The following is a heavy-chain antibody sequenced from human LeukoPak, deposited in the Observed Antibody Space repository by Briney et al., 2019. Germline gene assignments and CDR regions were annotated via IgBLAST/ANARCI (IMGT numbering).Heavy chain of an antibody. D-gene: IGHD3-3*01. CDR2: IYSGGST. CDR3: AKYTDGFWSGYYNYYYYMDV. CDR1: GFTVSSNY. V-gene: IGHV3-66*01. J-gene: IGHJ6*03. Sequence: PGGSLRLSCAASGFTVSSNYMSWVRQAPEKGLEWVSVIYSGGSTYYADSVKGRFTISRDNSKNTLYLQMNSLRAEDTAVYYCAKYTDGFWSGYYNYYYYMDVWGKGTTVTVSS.